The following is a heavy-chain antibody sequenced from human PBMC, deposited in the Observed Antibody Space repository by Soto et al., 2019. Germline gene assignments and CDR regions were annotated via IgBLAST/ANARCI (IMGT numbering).Heavy chain of an antibody. J-gene: IGHJ5*02. V-gene: IGHV3-30*03. Sequence: GGSLRLSCAASGFTFSSYGMHWVRQAPGKGLEWVAVISYDGSNKYYADSVKGRFTISRDNSKNTLYLQMNSLRAEDTAVYYCARRGVGYYYDSSGQGWFDPWGQGTLVTVSS. CDR3: ARRGVGYYYDSSGQGWFDP. D-gene: IGHD3-22*01. CDR2: ISYDGSNK. CDR1: GFTFSSYG.